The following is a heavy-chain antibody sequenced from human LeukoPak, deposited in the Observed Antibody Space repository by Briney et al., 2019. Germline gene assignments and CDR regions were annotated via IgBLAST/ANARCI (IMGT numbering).Heavy chain of an antibody. CDR3: AKGTIQLWFGELLCMDV. V-gene: IGHV3-30*18. CDR1: GFTFSSYG. Sequence: GGSLRLSCAASGFTFSSYGMHWVRQAPGKGLEWVAVISYDGSIKYYADSVKGRFTISRDNSKNTLYLQMNSLRAEDTAVYYCAKGTIQLWFGELLCMDVWGQGTTVTVSS. CDR2: ISYDGSIK. J-gene: IGHJ6*02. D-gene: IGHD3-10*01.